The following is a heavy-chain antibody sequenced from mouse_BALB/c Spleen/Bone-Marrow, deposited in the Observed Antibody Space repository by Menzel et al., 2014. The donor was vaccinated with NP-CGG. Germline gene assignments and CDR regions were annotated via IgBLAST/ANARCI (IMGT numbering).Heavy chain of an antibody. CDR1: GYTFTSYW. CDR3: APYSHEGVAY. Sequence: VKLMESGAELAKPGASVKMPCKASGYTFTSYWIHWVKQRPGQGLEWIGYINPSTGYTEYNQKFKDKATLTADKSSSTAYMQLSSLTSEDSAVYYCAPYSHEGVAYWGQGTLVTVPA. J-gene: IGHJ3*01. CDR2: INPSTGYT. D-gene: IGHD2-12*01. V-gene: IGHV1-7*01.